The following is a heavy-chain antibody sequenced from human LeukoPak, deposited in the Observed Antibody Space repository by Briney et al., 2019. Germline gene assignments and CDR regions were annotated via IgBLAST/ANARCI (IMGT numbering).Heavy chain of an antibody. Sequence: ASVTVSRKGSGYTFTDYYLHWVRQAPRQGLEWVGYINPRDGGTSSPQNFRGRVTMTTEASSSTAYMELSRLTSDDTAIYYCAREGNGLLSKDLDYWGQGTLVTVSS. CDR2: INPRDGGT. J-gene: IGHJ4*02. V-gene: IGHV1-2*02. D-gene: IGHD2-15*01. CDR3: AREGNGLLSKDLDY. CDR1: GYTFTDYY.